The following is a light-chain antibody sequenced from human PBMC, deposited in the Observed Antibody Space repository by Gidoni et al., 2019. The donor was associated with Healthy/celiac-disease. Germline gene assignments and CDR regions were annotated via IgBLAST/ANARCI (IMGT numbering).Light chain of an antibody. CDR1: QSVLYSSNDKNY. Sequence: DIVMTHAHDPWAVSLGEGATIKGKSSQSVLYSSNDKNYLAWYQQKPGQPPKLLIYWASTRESGVPDRFSGSGSGTDFTLTISSLQAEDVAVYYCQQYYSTLLTFGGGTKVEIK. J-gene: IGKJ4*01. CDR2: WAS. V-gene: IGKV4-1*01. CDR3: QQYYSTLLT.